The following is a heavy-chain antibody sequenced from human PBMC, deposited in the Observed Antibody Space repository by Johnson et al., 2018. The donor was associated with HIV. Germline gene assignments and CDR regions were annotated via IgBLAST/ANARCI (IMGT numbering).Heavy chain of an antibody. J-gene: IGHJ3*02. CDR1: GFTFSDYY. D-gene: IGHD3-3*01. V-gene: IGHV3-13*01. CDR2: MGTAGDT. CDR3: ARGGSRTTIFGVDINLGGFDI. Sequence: VQLVESGGGVVQPGGSLRLSCAASGFTFSDYYMSWIRQAPGKGLEWVSTMGTAGDTYYAGSVKGRFTVSRENAKNSLYLQMNSLRAGDTAVYYCARGGSRTTIFGVDINLGGFDIWGQGTRVTVSS.